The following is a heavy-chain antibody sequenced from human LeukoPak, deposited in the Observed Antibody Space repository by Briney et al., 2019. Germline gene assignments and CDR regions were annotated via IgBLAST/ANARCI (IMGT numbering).Heavy chain of an antibody. J-gene: IGHJ1*01. CDR2: INHSGST. CDR3: ARDELGAFQH. CDR1: GGSFSGYY. D-gene: IGHD1-26*01. V-gene: IGHV4-34*01. Sequence: SETLSLTCAVYGGSFSGYYWSWIRQPPGKGLEWIGEINHSGSTNYNPSLKSRVTISVDTSKNQFSLKLSSVTAADTAVYYCARDELGAFQHWGQGTLVTVSS.